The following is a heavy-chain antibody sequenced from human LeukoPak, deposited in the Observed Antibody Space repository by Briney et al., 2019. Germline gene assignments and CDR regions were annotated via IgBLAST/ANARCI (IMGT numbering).Heavy chain of an antibody. D-gene: IGHD3-3*01. CDR2: ISSSSSTI. CDR3: ARPRVGDFWSGYYVTPFDY. CDR1: GFTFSSYS. V-gene: IGHV3-48*04. Sequence: GGSLRLSCAASGFTFSSYSMNWVRQAPGKGLEWVSYISSSSSTIYYADSVKGRFTISRDNAKNSLYLQMNSLRAEDTAVYYCARPRVGDFWSGYYVTPFDYWGQGTLVTVSS. J-gene: IGHJ4*02.